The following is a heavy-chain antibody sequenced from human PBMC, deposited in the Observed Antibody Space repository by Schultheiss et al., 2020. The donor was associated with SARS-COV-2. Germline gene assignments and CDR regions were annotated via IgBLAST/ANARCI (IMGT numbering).Heavy chain of an antibody. V-gene: IGHV4-34*01. CDR1: GGSFSGYY. J-gene: IGHJ4*02. Sequence: SETLSLTCAVYGGSFSGYYWSWIRQPPGKGLEWIGEINHSGSTNYNPSLKSRVTIPVDTSKNQFSLKLSSVTAADTAVYYCARRGRSSGWFYYFDYWVQGTLVTVSS. D-gene: IGHD6-19*01. CDR3: ARRGRSSGWFYYFDY. CDR2: INHSGST.